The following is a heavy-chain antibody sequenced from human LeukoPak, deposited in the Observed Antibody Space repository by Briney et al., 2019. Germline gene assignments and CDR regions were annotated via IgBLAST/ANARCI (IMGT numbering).Heavy chain of an antibody. J-gene: IGHJ6*02. CDR3: ARVPGIAVAGTTYYYYGMDV. CDR2: ISAYNGNT. V-gene: IGHV1-18*01. Sequence: ASVKVSCKASGYTFTSYGISWVRQAPGQGLEWMGWISAYNGNTNYAQKLQGRVTMTTDTSTSTAYMELRSLRSDDTAVYYCARVPGIAVAGTTYYYYGMDVWGQGTTVTVSS. D-gene: IGHD6-19*01. CDR1: GYTFTSYG.